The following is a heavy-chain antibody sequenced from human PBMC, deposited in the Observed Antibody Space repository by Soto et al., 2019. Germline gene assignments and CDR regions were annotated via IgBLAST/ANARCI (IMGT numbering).Heavy chain of an antibody. V-gene: IGHV1-69*02. CDR1: GDTFSFYT. D-gene: IGHD3-10*01. J-gene: IGHJ4*02. Sequence: QVQLVQSGAEVKKPGSSVKVSCKASGDTFSFYTLNWIRQAPGQGFEWVGRVNPILAMSSSAHKFQGRVSMFADKSTATASMAPRSLRSPASAVYYCSTSYVSGSTPFDYCCQGTLVTVSS. CDR3: STSYVSGSTPFDY. CDR2: VNPILAMS.